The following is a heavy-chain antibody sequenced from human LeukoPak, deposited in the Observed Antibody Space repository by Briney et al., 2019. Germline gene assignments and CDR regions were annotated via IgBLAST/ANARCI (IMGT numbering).Heavy chain of an antibody. D-gene: IGHD6-19*01. CDR1: GFTFSIYS. CDR3: ARDIRDCVAVTGTCWFDP. CDR2: ISSSSSFI. J-gene: IGHJ5*02. Sequence: GGSLRLSCAASGFTFSIYSMNWVRQAPGKGLEWVSSISSSSSFISYADSVQGRFTISRDNSKNSLYLQMNSLRAEDTAVYYCARDIRDCVAVTGTCWFDPWGQGTLVTVSS. V-gene: IGHV3-21*01.